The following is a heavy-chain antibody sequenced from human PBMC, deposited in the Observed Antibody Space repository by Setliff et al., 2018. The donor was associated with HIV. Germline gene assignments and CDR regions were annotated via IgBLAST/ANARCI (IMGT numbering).Heavy chain of an antibody. V-gene: IGHV4-59*08. CDR1: GGSITSYY. J-gene: IGHJ4*02. CDR3: SRQGGYNSPLMV. CDR2: IFDSGTT. Sequence: SETLSLTCTVSGGSITSYYXXWIRQSPGKGLEWIGYIFDSGTTKYNPSVASRVTISVDASKNQFFLQLISVTAADTAVYYCSRQGGYNSPLMVWGQGKLVTVS. D-gene: IGHD3-10*01.